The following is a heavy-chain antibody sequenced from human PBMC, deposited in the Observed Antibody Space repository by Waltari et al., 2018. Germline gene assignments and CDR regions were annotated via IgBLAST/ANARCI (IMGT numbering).Heavy chain of an antibody. Sequence: QVQLVQSGAEVKKPGASVKVSCKASGYTFTGYYMHWVRQAPGQGLEWMGWINPNSGDTNYAQKFRGRVTMTRDTSISTAYMELSRLRSDDTAVYYCARAAPMPHFDYWGQGTLVTVSS. D-gene: IGHD2-2*01. V-gene: IGHV1-2*02. CDR2: INPNSGDT. CDR3: ARAAPMPHFDY. CDR1: GYTFTGYY. J-gene: IGHJ4*02.